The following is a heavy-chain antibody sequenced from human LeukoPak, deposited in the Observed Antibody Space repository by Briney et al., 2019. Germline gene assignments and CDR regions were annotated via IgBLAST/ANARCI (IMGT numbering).Heavy chain of an antibody. CDR1: GFTFSYYS. CDR2: ISSSGSTI. Sequence: PGGSLRLSCAASGFTFSYYSMNWVRQAPGKGLEWVSYISSSGSTIYYADSVKGRFTISRDNARNSLYLQMNSLRAEDTAVYYCARRGIPNYSDSSGYYFGQFWGQGTLVTVSS. CDR3: ARRGIPNYSDSSGYYFGQF. D-gene: IGHD3-22*01. J-gene: IGHJ4*02. V-gene: IGHV3-48*01.